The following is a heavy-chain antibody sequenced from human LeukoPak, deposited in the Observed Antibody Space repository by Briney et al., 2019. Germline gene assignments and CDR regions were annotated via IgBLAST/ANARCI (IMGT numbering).Heavy chain of an antibody. D-gene: IGHD1-26*01. CDR3: ARTVSGDYYGMDV. CDR2: TSYSGST. J-gene: IGHJ6*02. V-gene: IGHV4-59*08. CDR1: GGSISNSY. Sequence: SETLSLTCTVSGGSISNSYWSWVRQPQGKGLEWIGYTSYSGSTNYNPSLKSRVTMSVDTSTDQFSLRLISVTAADTAVYYCARTVSGDYYGMDVWGQGTTVTVSS.